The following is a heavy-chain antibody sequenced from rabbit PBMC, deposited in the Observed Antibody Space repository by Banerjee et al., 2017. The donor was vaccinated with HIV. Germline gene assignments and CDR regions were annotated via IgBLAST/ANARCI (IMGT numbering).Heavy chain of an antibody. CDR3: ARLDASSSGYYHYQFSPYYFNL. D-gene: IGHD1-1*01. CDR1: GIYFSSSFW. V-gene: IGHV1S45*01. CDR2: IYPPAGAA. Sequence: QEQLVESGGGLVTLGGSLKLSCEASGIYFSSSFWISWVRQAPGRGLEWIACIYPPAGAADYATWVHGRFTISLDNAQNTVSLQMTSLTAADTATYFCARLDASSSGYYHYQFSPYYFNLWGPGTLVTVS. J-gene: IGHJ4*01.